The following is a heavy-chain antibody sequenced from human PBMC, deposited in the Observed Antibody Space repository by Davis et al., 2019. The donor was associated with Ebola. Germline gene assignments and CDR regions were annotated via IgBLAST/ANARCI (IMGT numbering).Heavy chain of an antibody. D-gene: IGHD3-22*01. CDR1: GYTFTNYY. Sequence: ASVKVSCKASGYTFTNYYMHWVRQAPGQGLEWMGMINPNDGRTIYAQKFQGRVTVTRDTSTTTVYMDLSSLRSEDTAVYYCAKTFHYYDIFVYGMDVWGQGTTVTVSS. CDR2: INPNDGRT. CDR3: AKTFHYYDIFVYGMDV. V-gene: IGHV1-46*01. J-gene: IGHJ6*02.